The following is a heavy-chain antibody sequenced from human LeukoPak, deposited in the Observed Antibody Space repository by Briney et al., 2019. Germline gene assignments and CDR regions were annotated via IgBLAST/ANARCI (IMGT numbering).Heavy chain of an antibody. CDR2: IYPGDSDT. CDR3: ASQYYYGSGSHQYYYYYMDV. J-gene: IGHJ6*03. Sequence: PGESLKISCKGSGYSFTSYWIGWVRQMPGKGLEWMGIIYPGDSDTRYSPSFQGQVTISADKSISTAYLQWSSLKASDTAMYYCASQYYYGSGSHQYYYYYMDVWGKGTTVTVSS. CDR1: GYSFTSYW. V-gene: IGHV5-51*01. D-gene: IGHD3-10*01.